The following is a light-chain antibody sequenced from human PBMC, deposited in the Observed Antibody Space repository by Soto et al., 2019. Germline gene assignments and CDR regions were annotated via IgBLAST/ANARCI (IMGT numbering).Light chain of an antibody. CDR2: AVS. V-gene: IGKV1-9*01. Sequence: IQLTQSPSSLSASVGDRVTITCRASQGISTYLAWYQQKPGKAPQLLIYAVSTLQSGVSSRFSGSGFGTDFTLTISSLQPEDVATCYCQHLNGRFTFGPGTKVDIK. J-gene: IGKJ3*01. CDR3: QHLNGRFT. CDR1: QGISTY.